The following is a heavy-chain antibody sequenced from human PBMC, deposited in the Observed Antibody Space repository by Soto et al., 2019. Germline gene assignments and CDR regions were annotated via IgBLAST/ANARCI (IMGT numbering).Heavy chain of an antibody. CDR1: GFSLSNSG. V-gene: IGHV3-48*02. Sequence: PGGSLRLSCSASGFSLSNSGMFWVRQAPGKGLEWISYISRSHSAIYYADSVKGRFTMSRDNAKNSLFLQMSSLRDEDRAVYYCATEGPNGYIPYYMETWGQGVPVTVSS. D-gene: IGHD1-26*01. CDR3: ATEGPNGYIPYYMET. CDR2: ISRSHSAI. J-gene: IGHJ5*02.